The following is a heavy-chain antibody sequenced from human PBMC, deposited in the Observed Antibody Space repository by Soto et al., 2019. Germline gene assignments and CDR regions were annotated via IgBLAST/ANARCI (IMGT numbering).Heavy chain of an antibody. CDR1: GFTVSSND. J-gene: IGHJ4*02. D-gene: IGHD3-22*01. CDR2: IYSSGST. V-gene: IGHV3-53*01. CDR3: ARRPINSNGAY. Sequence: EVQLVESGGDLIQPGGSLRLSCAASGFTVSSNDMSWVHQAPGKGLEWVSLIYSSGSTHYADSVKGRFTISRDNSKNTVHLQMNTLRAEDTAVYYCARRPINSNGAYWGQGTLVTVSS.